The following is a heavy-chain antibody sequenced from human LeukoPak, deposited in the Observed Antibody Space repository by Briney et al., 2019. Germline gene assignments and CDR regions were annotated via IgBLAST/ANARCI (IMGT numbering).Heavy chain of an antibody. D-gene: IGHD6-13*01. CDR2: IYTSGST. CDR3: ARDLDSYSSSWYPYTSGWYLDY. CDR1: GGSISSYY. Sequence: SETLSLTCTVSGGSISSYYWSWIRQPAGKGLEWIGRIYTSGSTNYNPSLKSRVTMSVDTSKNQFSLKLSSVTAADTAVYYCARDLDSYSSSWYPYTSGWYLDYWGQGTPVTVSS. J-gene: IGHJ4*02. V-gene: IGHV4-4*07.